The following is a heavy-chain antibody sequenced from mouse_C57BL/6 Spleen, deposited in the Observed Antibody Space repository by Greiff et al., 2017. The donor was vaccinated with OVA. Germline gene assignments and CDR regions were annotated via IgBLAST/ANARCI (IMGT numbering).Heavy chain of an antibody. CDR3: ARSRYMDY. J-gene: IGHJ4*01. CDR2: IFPGSGST. Sequence: QVQLKESGPELVKPGASVKISCKASGYTFTDYYINWVKQRPGQGLEWIGWIFPGSGSTYYNEKFKGKATLTVDKSSSTAYMLLRSLTSEDSAVYFCARSRYMDYWGQGTSVTVSS. CDR1: GYTFTDYY. V-gene: IGHV1-75*01.